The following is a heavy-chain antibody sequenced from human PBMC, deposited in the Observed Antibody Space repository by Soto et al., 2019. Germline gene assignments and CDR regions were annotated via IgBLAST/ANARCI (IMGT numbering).Heavy chain of an antibody. Sequence: QVQLVQSGAEVKKPGASVKVSCKASGYTFTRYGISWVRQAPGQGLEWMGWISAYNGKTNYAQKLQGRVTMTTDTSTSTAYIELRSLRSDDTAVYYCARVIAAAADCDYWGQGTLVTFSS. CDR3: ARVIAAAADCDY. J-gene: IGHJ4*02. CDR1: GYTFTRYG. CDR2: ISAYNGKT. V-gene: IGHV1-18*01. D-gene: IGHD6-13*01.